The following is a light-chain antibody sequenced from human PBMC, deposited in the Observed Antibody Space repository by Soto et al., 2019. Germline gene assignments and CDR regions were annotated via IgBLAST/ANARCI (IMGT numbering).Light chain of an antibody. CDR3: AAWADSLDVLYV. CDR2: NNN. Sequence: QSVLTQPPSASATPGQRVTISCSGSRSNIGPNAVNWYQQLPGAAPRLLIYNNNQRPSGVPDRLSGSKSGTSASLAISGLQSDDEATDFCAAWADSLDVLYVFGTGTKLTVL. CDR1: RSNIGPNA. J-gene: IGLJ1*01. V-gene: IGLV1-44*01.